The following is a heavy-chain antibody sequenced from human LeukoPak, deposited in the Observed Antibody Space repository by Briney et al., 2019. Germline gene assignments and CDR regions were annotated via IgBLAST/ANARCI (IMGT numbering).Heavy chain of an antibody. CDR1: GFTFDDYA. Sequence: GRSLRLSCAASGFTFDDYAMHWVRQAPGKGLEWVSYISSSSSTIYYADSVKGRFTISRDNAKNSLYLQMNSLRDEDTAVYYCARDGYGDRWYFDYWGQGTLVTVSS. J-gene: IGHJ4*02. CDR3: ARDGYGDRWYFDY. D-gene: IGHD4-17*01. V-gene: IGHV3-48*02. CDR2: ISSSSSTI.